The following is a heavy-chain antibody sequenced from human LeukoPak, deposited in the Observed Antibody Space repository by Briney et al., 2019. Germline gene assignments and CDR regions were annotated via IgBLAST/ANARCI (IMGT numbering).Heavy chain of an antibody. Sequence: GESLKISFKGSGXNFTIYCIGWVRQMPGKGLEWRGIIFPGDSETRYSPSFQGQVTISADKSISTTYLQWTSLKASDTAIYYCATTSRYFDHWGQGTLVTVSP. CDR1: GXNFTIYC. V-gene: IGHV5-51*01. J-gene: IGHJ4*02. CDR2: IFPGDSET. D-gene: IGHD6-6*01. CDR3: ATTSRYFDH.